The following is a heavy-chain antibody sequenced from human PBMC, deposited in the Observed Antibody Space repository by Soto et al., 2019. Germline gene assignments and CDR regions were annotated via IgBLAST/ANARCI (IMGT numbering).Heavy chain of an antibody. D-gene: IGHD3-3*01. CDR1: GDSLTTSDW. CDR3: ARAPVGLDTISYFDY. Sequence: PSETLSLTCAVSGDSLTTSDWWSWVRQPPGRGLEWIGEVYHSGSTYYRPSLESRMHMSLDATRNHYSLRLTSVTAADTAVYFCARAPVGLDTISYFDYWGQGKLVTVSS. V-gene: IGHV4-4*02. J-gene: IGHJ4*02. CDR2: VYHSGST.